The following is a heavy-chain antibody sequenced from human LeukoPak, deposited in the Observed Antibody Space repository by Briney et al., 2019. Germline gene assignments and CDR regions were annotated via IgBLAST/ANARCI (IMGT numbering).Heavy chain of an antibody. CDR1: GGSISSYY. CDR3: ARHTVTTDFDY. J-gene: IGHJ4*02. CDR2: IYYSGST. V-gene: IGHV4-59*08. Sequence: PSETLSLTCTVSGGSISSYYWSWIRQPPGNRLEWIGYIYYSGSTNYNPSLKSRVTISVDTSKNQFSLKLSSVTAADTAVYYCARHTVTTDFDYWGQGTLVTVSS. D-gene: IGHD4-17*01.